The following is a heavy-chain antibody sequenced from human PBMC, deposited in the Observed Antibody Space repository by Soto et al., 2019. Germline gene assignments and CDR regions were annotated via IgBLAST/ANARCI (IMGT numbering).Heavy chain of an antibody. CDR1: GFTFSSYD. CDR3: AKDFGHYVIWIGYPTFGY. CDR2: VSRSGENT. J-gene: IGHJ4*02. V-gene: IGHV3-23*01. D-gene: IGHD3-3*01. Sequence: GGSLRLSCAASGFTFSSYDMSWVRQAPGEGLEWVSAVSRSGENTYHADSEKRRITISSANNKNILHKQMNSLRVEHTSVYYGAKDFGHYVIWIGYPTFGYWGQGTLVTVSS.